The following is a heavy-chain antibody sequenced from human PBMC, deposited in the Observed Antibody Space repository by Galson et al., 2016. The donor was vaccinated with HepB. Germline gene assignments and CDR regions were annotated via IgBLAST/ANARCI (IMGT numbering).Heavy chain of an antibody. CDR1: GXXFTXXX. CDR3: TKTGSGWYFDY. D-gene: IGHD6-19*01. V-gene: IGHV3-30-3*02. CDR2: XSYDGRXX. Sequence: SLXXXCAASGXXFTXXXMHXXXQAXXKGLXXVAVXSYDGRXXFYADYVRGRFSISRDNSKNTLFLQIXSLRAEETAVYYCTKTGSGWYFDYWGQGXLVTXXX. J-gene: IGHJ4*02.